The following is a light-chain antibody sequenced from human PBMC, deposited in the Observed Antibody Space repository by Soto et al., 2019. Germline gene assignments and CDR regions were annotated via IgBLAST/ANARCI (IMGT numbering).Light chain of an antibody. Sequence: QTVVTQEPSLTVSPGGTVTLTCASSTGAVTSGYYPNWFQQKPGQAPRALIYITSNKHSWTPARFSGSLLGGKAALTLSGVRPEDEAEYYCLLYYGGAQLVFGGGTQLTVL. CDR3: LLYYGGAQLV. V-gene: IGLV7-43*01. CDR2: ITS. J-gene: IGLJ3*02. CDR1: TGAVTSGYY.